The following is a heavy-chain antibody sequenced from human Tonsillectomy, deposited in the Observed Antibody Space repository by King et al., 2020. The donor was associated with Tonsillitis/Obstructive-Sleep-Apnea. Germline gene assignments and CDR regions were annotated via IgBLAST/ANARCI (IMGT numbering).Heavy chain of an antibody. CDR2: INHSGST. CDR3: ARGRGYYDILTGYYNASFIDY. Sequence: VQLQQWGAGLLKPSETLSLTCAVYGGSFSGYYWSWIRQPPGKGLEWIGEINHSGSTNYNPSLKSRVTISGDTSKNQFSLKLSSVTAADTAVYYCARGRGYYDILTGYYNASFIDYWGQGTLVTVSS. V-gene: IGHV4-34*01. CDR1: GGSFSGYY. J-gene: IGHJ4*02. D-gene: IGHD3-9*01.